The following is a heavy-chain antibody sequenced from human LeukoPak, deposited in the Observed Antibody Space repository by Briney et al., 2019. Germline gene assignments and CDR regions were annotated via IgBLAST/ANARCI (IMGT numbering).Heavy chain of an antibody. V-gene: IGHV1-69*13. CDR1: GGTFSSYA. J-gene: IGHJ4*02. CDR3: AREGGYSYGSIIAVAGLHFDY. CDR2: IIPIFGTT. D-gene: IGHD5-18*01. Sequence: AASVKVSCKASGGTFSSYAISWVRQAPGQGLEWMGGIIPIFGTTNYAQKFQGRVTITADESTSTAYMELSSLRSEDTAVYYCAREGGYSYGSIIAVAGLHFDYWGQGTLVTVSS.